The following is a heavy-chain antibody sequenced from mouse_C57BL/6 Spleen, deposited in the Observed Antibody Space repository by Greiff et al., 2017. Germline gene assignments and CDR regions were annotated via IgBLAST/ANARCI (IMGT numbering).Heavy chain of an antibody. CDR1: GYSITSGYY. V-gene: IGHV3-6*01. CDR2: ISYDGSN. CDR3: ARVGLRYAMDY. Sequence: VQLQQSGPGLVKPSQSLSLTCSVTGYSITSGYYWNWIRQFPGNKLEWMGYISYDGSNNYNPSLKNRISITRDTSKNQFFLKLNSVTTEDTATYYCARVGLRYAMDYWGQGTSVTVSS. J-gene: IGHJ4*01.